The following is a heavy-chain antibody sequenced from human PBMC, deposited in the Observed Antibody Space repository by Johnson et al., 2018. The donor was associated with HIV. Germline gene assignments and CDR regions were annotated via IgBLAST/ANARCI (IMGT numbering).Heavy chain of an antibody. D-gene: IGHD2-8*02. V-gene: IGHV3-11*04. CDR3: AKAQVLADDCFNV. J-gene: IGHJ3*01. CDR1: GFTFSDYY. Sequence: QVQLVESGGGLVKPGGSLRLSCAASGFTFSDYYMSWIRQAPGKGLEWVSYISSSGSTIYHADSVKGRFTISRDNAKNSLYLQMNSLRAEDAAKYYCAKAQVLADDCFNVWGQGTVVTVSS. CDR2: ISSSGSTI.